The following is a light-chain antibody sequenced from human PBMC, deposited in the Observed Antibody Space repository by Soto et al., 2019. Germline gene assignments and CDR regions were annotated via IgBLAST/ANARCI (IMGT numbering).Light chain of an antibody. V-gene: IGKV1-5*03. CDR1: QSLNNW. J-gene: IGKJ5*01. CDR3: QHYNGYPIS. CDR2: KAS. Sequence: DIQMTQSPSTVSASVGDRVTITCRASQSLNNWLAWYQQKPGKAPKLLIYKASTLETGAPSRFSGSASGTEFTLTISSLPPDDLATYYCQHYNGYPISFGQGTRLEIK.